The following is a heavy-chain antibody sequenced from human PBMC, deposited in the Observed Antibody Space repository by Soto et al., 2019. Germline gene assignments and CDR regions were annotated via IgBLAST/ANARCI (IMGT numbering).Heavy chain of an antibody. D-gene: IGHD2-8*01. Sequence: PSETLSLTCAVYGGSFSGYYWSWIRQPPGKGLEWIGEINHSGSTNYNPSLKSRVTISVDTSKNQFSLKLSSVTAADTAVYYCARGPLDGHGMDVWREGTTVTVSS. CDR3: ARGPLDGHGMDV. J-gene: IGHJ6*01. CDR2: INHSGST. CDR1: GGSFSGYY. V-gene: IGHV4-34*01.